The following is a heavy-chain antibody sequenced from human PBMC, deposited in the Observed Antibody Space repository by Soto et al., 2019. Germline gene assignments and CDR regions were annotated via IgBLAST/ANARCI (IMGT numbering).Heavy chain of an antibody. CDR3: AKVSTGYCSSASCYRGWFAP. D-gene: IGHD2-2*02. Sequence: EVQLLESGGGLVQPGGSLRLSCAASGFTFSSYAMSWVRQAPGKGLEWVSDISGSGGSTYYADSVKGRFTISRDNSKNTLYLQMNSLRAEDTALYYCAKVSTGYCSSASCYRGWFAPWGQGTLVTVSS. CDR1: GFTFSSYA. V-gene: IGHV3-23*01. J-gene: IGHJ5*02. CDR2: ISGSGGST.